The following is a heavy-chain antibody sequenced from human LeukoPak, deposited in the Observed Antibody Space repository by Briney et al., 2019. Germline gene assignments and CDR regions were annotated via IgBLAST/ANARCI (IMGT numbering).Heavy chain of an antibody. Sequence: PGGSLRLSCAASGFTFSSYARSWVRQAPGKGLEWVSSISGSGGSTYYADSVKGRFTISRDNSKNTLYLQMNSLRAEDTAVYYCAKVIGAFLGYCSGGSCYSGPFDYWGQGTLVTVSS. V-gene: IGHV3-23*01. D-gene: IGHD2-15*01. J-gene: IGHJ4*02. CDR2: ISGSGGST. CDR1: GFTFSSYA. CDR3: AKVIGAFLGYCSGGSCYSGPFDY.